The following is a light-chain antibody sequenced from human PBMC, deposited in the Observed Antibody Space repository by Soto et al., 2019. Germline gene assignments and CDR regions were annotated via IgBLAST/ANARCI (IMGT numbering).Light chain of an antibody. J-gene: IGLJ2*01. CDR3: SSYTSTGILL. Sequence: QSVLTQPASVSGSPGQSITISCTGTSSDVGGYNYVSWYQQHPGKAPKLMIYEVSNRPSGVSNRFSGSKSGNTASLTISGLQAEDEADYYCSSYTSTGILLFGGGTQLTVL. CDR2: EVS. V-gene: IGLV2-14*01. CDR1: SSDVGGYNY.